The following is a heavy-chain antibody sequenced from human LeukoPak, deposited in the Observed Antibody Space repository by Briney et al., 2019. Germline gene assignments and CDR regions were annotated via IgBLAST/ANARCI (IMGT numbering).Heavy chain of an antibody. V-gene: IGHV3-30*03. J-gene: IGHJ4*02. D-gene: IGHD5-24*01. Sequence: PGGSLRLSCAASEFTFSSYGMHWVRQAPGKGLEWVAVISYDGTNKYYADSVKGRFTISRDNSKNTLYLQMNSLRAEDTAVYYCARGRDGYNEYYFDYWGQGTLVTVSS. CDR3: ARGRDGYNEYYFDY. CDR1: EFTFSSYG. CDR2: ISYDGTNK.